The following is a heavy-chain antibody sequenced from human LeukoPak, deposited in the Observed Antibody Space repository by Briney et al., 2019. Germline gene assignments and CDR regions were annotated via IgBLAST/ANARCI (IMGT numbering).Heavy chain of an antibody. D-gene: IGHD2-15*01. J-gene: IGHJ4*02. V-gene: IGHV1-2*02. Sequence: ASVKVSCKASGYTLTAYYTHWVRQAPGQGLEWMGWINPNSGGKSYAQKFQGRVTMTRDTSINTAYMEVNGLRSDDTAVYYCARVNAFSSLQLDYWGQGTPVTVTS. CDR1: GYTLTAYY. CDR3: ARVNAFSSLQLDY. CDR2: INPNSGGK.